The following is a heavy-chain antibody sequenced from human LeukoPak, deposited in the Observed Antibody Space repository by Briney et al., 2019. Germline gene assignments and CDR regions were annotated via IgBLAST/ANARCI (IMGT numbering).Heavy chain of an antibody. CDR1: GGSISSSSYY. V-gene: IGHV4-39*07. CDR2: MSYSGST. Sequence: SETLSLTCTVSGGSISSSSYYWGWIRQPPGKGLEWIGSMSYSGSTYYNPSLKSRVTISVDTSKNQFSLKLSSVTATDTAVYYCARLARGYCSGGSCYSLDYWGQGTLVTVSS. D-gene: IGHD2-15*01. CDR3: ARLARGYCSGGSCYSLDY. J-gene: IGHJ4*02.